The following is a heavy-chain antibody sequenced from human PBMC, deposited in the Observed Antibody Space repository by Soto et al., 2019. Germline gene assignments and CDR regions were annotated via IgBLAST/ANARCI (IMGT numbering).Heavy chain of an antibody. CDR3: AKGGEKGFYYYYMDV. CDR1: GFTFSSYA. D-gene: IGHD3-10*01. V-gene: IGHV3-23*01. Sequence: GGSLRLSCAASGFTFSSYAMSWVRQAPGKGLEWVSAISGSGGSTYYADSVKGRFTISRDNSKNTLYLQMNSLRAEDTAVYYCAKGGEKGFYYYYMDVWGKGTTVTVSS. CDR2: ISGSGGST. J-gene: IGHJ6*03.